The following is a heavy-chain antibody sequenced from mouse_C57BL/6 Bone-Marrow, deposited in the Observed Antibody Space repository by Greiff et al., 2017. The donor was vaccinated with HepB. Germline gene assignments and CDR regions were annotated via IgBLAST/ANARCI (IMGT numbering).Heavy chain of an antibody. CDR2: INPSTGGT. D-gene: IGHD2-10*01. J-gene: IGHJ2*01. Sequence: VQLQQSGPELVKPGASVKISCKASGYSFTGYYMNWVKQSPEKSLEWIGEINPSTGGTTYNQKFKAKATLTVDKTSSTAYMHLKSLTSEDSAVYYCATKGAYYGNYGYWGQGTTLTVSS. V-gene: IGHV1-42*01. CDR3: ATKGAYYGNYGY. CDR1: GYSFTGYY.